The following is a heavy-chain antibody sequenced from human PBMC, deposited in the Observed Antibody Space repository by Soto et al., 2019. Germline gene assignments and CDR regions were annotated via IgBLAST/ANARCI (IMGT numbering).Heavy chain of an antibody. Sequence: SETLSLTCTVSGGSISSGGYYWSWIRQHPGKGLEWIGYIYYSGSTYYNPSLKSRVTISVDTSKNQFSLKLSSVTAADTAVYYCXRDARSMVRGVDDAFDIWGPGTMVTVSS. CDR3: XRDARSMVRGVDDAFDI. V-gene: IGHV4-31*03. CDR2: IYYSGST. J-gene: IGHJ3*02. CDR1: GGSISSGGYY. D-gene: IGHD3-10*01.